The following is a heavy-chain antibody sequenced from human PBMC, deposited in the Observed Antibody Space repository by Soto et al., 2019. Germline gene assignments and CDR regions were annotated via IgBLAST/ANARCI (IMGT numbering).Heavy chain of an antibody. Sequence: EVQLVESGGGLVQPGRSLRLSCGASGFTFDAFAMHWVRQAPGKGLEWVSGVSWNGGSIGYADSVKGRFTISRDNAKNSLYLQMSSLRAEDTALYYCAKGTGYYSVDAFDIWGQGTVVTVS. CDR3: AKGTGYYSVDAFDI. CDR1: GFTFDAFA. J-gene: IGHJ3*02. D-gene: IGHD3-9*01. V-gene: IGHV3-9*01. CDR2: VSWNGGSI.